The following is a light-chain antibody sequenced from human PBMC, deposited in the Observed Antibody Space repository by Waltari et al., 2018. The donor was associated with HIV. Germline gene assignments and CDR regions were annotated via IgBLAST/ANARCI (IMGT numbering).Light chain of an antibody. J-gene: IGKJ2*01. CDR1: QSLTIN. Sequence: EVVMTQSPATLSVSPGARATLSCRASQSLTINLAWYQQKPGQAPRLLIYGASTRATGVPARFSGSGSGTEVTLTISSLQSEDFAVYYCQQYNQWPRTFGQGTKVEIK. V-gene: IGKV3D-15*01. CDR3: QQYNQWPRT. CDR2: GAS.